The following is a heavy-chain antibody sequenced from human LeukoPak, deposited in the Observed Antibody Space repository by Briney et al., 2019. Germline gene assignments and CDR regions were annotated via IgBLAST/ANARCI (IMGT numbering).Heavy chain of an antibody. J-gene: IGHJ4*02. CDR2: IYSGGSI. D-gene: IGHD3-3*01. CDR1: GFTVSSNY. Sequence: PGGSLRLSCAASGFTVSSNYVSWVRQAPGKGLEWVSTIYSGGSIHQADSVKGRFTISRDNAKNKVFLQMNSLRAEDTAVYYCARGLFDGSGFLGFWGQGTRVTVSS. CDR3: ARGLFDGSGFLGF. V-gene: IGHV3-66*01.